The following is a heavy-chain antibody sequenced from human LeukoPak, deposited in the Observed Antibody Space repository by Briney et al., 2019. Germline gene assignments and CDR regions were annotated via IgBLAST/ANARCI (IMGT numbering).Heavy chain of an antibody. D-gene: IGHD2-21*01. CDR2: ISAYNGNT. CDR3: ARMVGMISNYYYYMDG. J-gene: IGHJ6*03. CDR1: GYTFTSYG. Sequence: ASVKVSCKASGYTFTSYGISWVRQAPGPGLEWMGWISAYNGNTNYAQKLQGRITMTTDTSTSTAYMELRSLRSDDTAVYYCARMVGMISNYYYYMDGWGKATTVTVSS. V-gene: IGHV1-18*01.